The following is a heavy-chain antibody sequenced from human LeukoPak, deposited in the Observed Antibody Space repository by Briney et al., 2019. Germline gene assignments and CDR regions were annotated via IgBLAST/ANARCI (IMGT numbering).Heavy chain of an antibody. J-gene: IGHJ4*02. CDR2: IKPNSGDT. Sequence: ASEKVSCKASGYTFSGYYMHWVRQAPGQGLEWMGWIKPNSGDTKYAQKFQGRVTMTRDTSINTAYMELSSLRSDDTAMYYCARDRAAVAGQYFFDYWGQGALVTVSS. CDR3: ARDRAAVAGQYFFDY. CDR1: GYTFSGYY. V-gene: IGHV1-2*02. D-gene: IGHD6-19*01.